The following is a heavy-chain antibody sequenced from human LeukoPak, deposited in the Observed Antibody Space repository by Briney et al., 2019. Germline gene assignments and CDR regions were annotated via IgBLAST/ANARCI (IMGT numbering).Heavy chain of an antibody. CDR2: ISSSGSTI. CDR1: GFTFSSYE. Sequence: PGGSLRLSCAASGFTFSSYEMNWVRQAPGKGLEWVSYISSSGSTIYYADSVKGRFTISRDNAKNSLYLQMNSLRAEDTAVYYCARERWELPLDYWGQGTLVTVSS. CDR3: ARERWELPLDY. J-gene: IGHJ4*02. V-gene: IGHV3-48*03. D-gene: IGHD1-26*01.